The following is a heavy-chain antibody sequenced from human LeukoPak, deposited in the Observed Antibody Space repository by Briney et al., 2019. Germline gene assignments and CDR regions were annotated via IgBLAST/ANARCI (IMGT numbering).Heavy chain of an antibody. V-gene: IGHV3-33*01. D-gene: IGHD1/OR15-1a*01. CDR3: ARDTDLGEQYYFDY. J-gene: IGHJ4*02. Sequence: PGGSLRLSCAASGFTFSHCGMHWVRQAPGKGLEWVAVISFDGNYKYYADSVKGRFTVSRDDSKNTLYLQMNGLRAEDTAVYYCARDTDLGEQYYFDYGGWGTLVTVSS. CDR1: GFTFSHCG. CDR2: ISFDGNYK.